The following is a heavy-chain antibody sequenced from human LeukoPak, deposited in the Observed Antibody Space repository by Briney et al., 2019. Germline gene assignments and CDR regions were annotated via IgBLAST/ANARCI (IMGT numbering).Heavy chain of an antibody. J-gene: IGHJ2*01. Sequence: GGSLRLSCAASGFTFSSYGMHWVRQAPGKGLEWVAVISDDGRNKYYADSVRGRFTISRDNSKNMLYLQMNNLRPEDTAVYHCAKDADTATIIYWYFDLWGRGTLVTVSS. CDR1: GFTFSSYG. CDR2: ISDDGRNK. D-gene: IGHD5-18*01. CDR3: AKDADTATIIYWYFDL. V-gene: IGHV3-30*18.